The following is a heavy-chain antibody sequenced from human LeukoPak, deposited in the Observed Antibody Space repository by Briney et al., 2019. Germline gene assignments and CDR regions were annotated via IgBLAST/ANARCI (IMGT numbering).Heavy chain of an antibody. V-gene: IGHV3-30-3*01. CDR3: ARDKYLGHYGMDV. CDR2: ISYDGSNK. CDR1: GFTFSSYA. J-gene: IGHJ6*02. Sequence: GRSLRLSCAASGFTFSSYAMHWVRQAPGKRLEWVAVISYDGSNKYYADSVKGRFTISRDNSKNTLYLQMNSLRAEDTAVYYCARDKYLGHYGMDVWGQGTTVTVSS. D-gene: IGHD2/OR15-2a*01.